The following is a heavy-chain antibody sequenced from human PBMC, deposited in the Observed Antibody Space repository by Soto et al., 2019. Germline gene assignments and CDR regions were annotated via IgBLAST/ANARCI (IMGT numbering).Heavy chain of an antibody. V-gene: IGHV1-18*04. CDR3: AREPLRKQWLPPHV. J-gene: IGHJ6*02. CDR2: ISAYNGNT. Sequence: QCQLVQSGAEVKKPGASVKVSCKASGYTFTSYGISWVRQAPGQGLEWMGWISAYNGNTNYAQKLQGRVTMTTDTSASTAYMELRSLRSDDTAVYYCAREPLRKQWLPPHVWGQGTTVTVSS. CDR1: GYTFTSYG. D-gene: IGHD6-19*01.